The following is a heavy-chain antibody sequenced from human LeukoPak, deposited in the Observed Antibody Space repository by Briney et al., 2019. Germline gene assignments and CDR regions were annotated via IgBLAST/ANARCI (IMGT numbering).Heavy chain of an antibody. J-gene: IGHJ4*02. V-gene: IGHV3-30*02. CDR1: GFTFSSYG. CDR3: ARAPTVLVGYCSSSSCQADY. CDR2: IRYDGSNK. D-gene: IGHD2-2*01. Sequence: GGSLRLSCAASGFTFSSYGMHWVRQAPGKGLEWVAFIRYDGSNKYYADSVKGRFTISRDNAENSLYLQMNSLRVEDTAVYYCARAPTVLVGYCSSSSCQADYWGQGTLVTVSS.